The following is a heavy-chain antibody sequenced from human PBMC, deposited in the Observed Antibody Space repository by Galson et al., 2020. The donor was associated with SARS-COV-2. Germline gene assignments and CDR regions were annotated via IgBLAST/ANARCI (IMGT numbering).Heavy chain of an antibody. D-gene: IGHD3-10*01. CDR3: ARTDTIEYYYGSGTEPLVDY. Sequence: ASVKVSCKASGYTFTNYGISWVRQAPGQRLEWMGWISAYNDNTKYAQNLQGRVTMTTDTSTATAYMELRSLRSDDTAVFYCARTDTIEYYYGSGTEPLVDYWGQGTLVTVSS. CDR1: GYTFTNYG. CDR2: ISAYNDNT. V-gene: IGHV1-18*01. J-gene: IGHJ4*02.